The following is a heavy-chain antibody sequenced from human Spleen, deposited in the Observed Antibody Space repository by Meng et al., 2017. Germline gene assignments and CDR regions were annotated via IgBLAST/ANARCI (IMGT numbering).Heavy chain of an antibody. J-gene: IGHJ5*02. Sequence: EVQLVESGGELVQPGGSLRLSCAASGFIFSYSWMHCVRQVPGKGLVWVSRIKGDGSSTDYADSVKGRFTVSRDNSKNTLFLQMDSLRVDDTAVYYCARGGSLSDHWGQGTLVTVSS. CDR2: IKGDGSST. V-gene: IGHV3-74*01. CDR3: ARGGSLSDH. D-gene: IGHD3-16*01. CDR1: GFIFSYSW.